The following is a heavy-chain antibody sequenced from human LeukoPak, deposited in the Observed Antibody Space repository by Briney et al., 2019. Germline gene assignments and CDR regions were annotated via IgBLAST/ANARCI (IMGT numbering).Heavy chain of an antibody. Sequence: GGSLRLSCAASGFTFSSYSMNWVRQAPGKGLEWVSSISSSSSTIYYADSVKGRFTISRDNAKNSLYLQMNSLRAEDTAVYYCARAHYSGSYWIFDYWGQGTLVTVSS. D-gene: IGHD1-26*01. CDR3: ARAHYSGSYWIFDY. CDR2: ISSSSSTI. V-gene: IGHV3-48*01. CDR1: GFTFSSYS. J-gene: IGHJ4*02.